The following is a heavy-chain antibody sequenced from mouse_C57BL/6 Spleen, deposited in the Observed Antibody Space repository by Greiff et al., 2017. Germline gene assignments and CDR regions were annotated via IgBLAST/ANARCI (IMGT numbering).Heavy chain of an antibody. CDR2: INPNNGGT. V-gene: IGHV1-18*01. CDR1: GYTFTDYN. CDR3: ARGKNDYDGGFAY. Sequence: VQLQQSGPELVKPGASVKIPCKASGYTFTDYNMDWVKRSHGKSLEWIGDINPNNGGTIYNQKFKGKATLTVDKSSSTAYMELRSLTSEDTAVYYCARGKNDYDGGFAYWGQGTLVTVSA. J-gene: IGHJ3*01. D-gene: IGHD2-4*01.